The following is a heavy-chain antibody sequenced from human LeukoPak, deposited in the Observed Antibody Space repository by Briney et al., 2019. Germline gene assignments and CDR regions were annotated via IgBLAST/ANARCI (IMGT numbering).Heavy chain of an antibody. D-gene: IGHD2-2*01. V-gene: IGHV4-30-2*01. J-gene: IGHJ3*01. CDR1: GGSISSGGYS. CDR2: IYHSGST. CDR3: ARGTREYQLPAN. Sequence: SETLSLTCAVSGGSISSGGYSWSWIRQPAGKGLEWIGYIYHSGSTYYNPSLKSRVTISVDRSKNQFSLKLSSVTAADTAVYYCARGTREYQLPANWGQGTMVTVSS.